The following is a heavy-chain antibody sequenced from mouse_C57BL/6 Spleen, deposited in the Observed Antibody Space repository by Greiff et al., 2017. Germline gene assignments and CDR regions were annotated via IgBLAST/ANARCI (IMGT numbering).Heavy chain of an antibody. Sequence: QVQLKQSGAELARPGASVKLSCKASGYTFTSYGISLVKQRTGQGLEWIGEIYPRSGNTYYNEKFKGKATLTADKSSSTAYMELRSLTSEDSAVYFCASLITTVVATAYYAMDYWGQGASVTVSS. V-gene: IGHV1-81*01. D-gene: IGHD1-1*01. CDR2: IYPRSGNT. J-gene: IGHJ4*01. CDR3: ASLITTVVATAYYAMDY. CDR1: GYTFTSYG.